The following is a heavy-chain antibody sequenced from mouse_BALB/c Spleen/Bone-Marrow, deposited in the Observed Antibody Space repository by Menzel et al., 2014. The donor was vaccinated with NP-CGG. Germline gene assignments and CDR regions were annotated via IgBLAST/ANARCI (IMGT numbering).Heavy chain of an antibody. J-gene: IGHJ4*01. D-gene: IGHD1-2*01. Sequence: VKLVESGPGLVQPSQRLSITCTVSGFSLTSYGVHWVRQPPGKGLEWLGVIWSGGSTDYNAAFISRLSISKDNSKSQVFFKMNSLQADDTAIYYCARQPLRRHAMDYWGQGTSVIVSS. CDR2: IWSGGST. CDR3: ARQPLRRHAMDY. CDR1: GFSLTSYG. V-gene: IGHV2-4*02.